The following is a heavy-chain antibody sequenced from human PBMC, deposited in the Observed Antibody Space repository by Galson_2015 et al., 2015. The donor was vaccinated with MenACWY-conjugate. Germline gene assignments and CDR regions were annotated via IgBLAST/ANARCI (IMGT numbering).Heavy chain of an antibody. V-gene: IGHV3-7*03. J-gene: IGHJ4*02. CDR3: ATETWYLLVY. CDR2: IKEDGSVK. CDR1: GFTFNTYW. D-gene: IGHD6-13*01. Sequence: SLRLSCAASGFTFNTYWMAWVRQAPGKGLEWVANIKEDGSVKYYMDSVKGRFTIFRDNAKNSLYLQMNSLRAEDTAVYYCATETWYLLVYWGQGALFTVSS.